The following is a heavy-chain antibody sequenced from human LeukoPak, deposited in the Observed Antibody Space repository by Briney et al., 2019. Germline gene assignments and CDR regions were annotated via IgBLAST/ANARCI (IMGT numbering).Heavy chain of an antibody. CDR1: GFTFSSYS. J-gene: IGHJ4*02. D-gene: IGHD5-12*01. Sequence: GGSLRLSCAVSGFTFSSYSMNWVRQAPGKGLEWVSSISTSSSYIYYADSVKGRFTISRDNAKKSLYLQMNSLRAEDTAVYYCAKGKFYSGNGAFDYWGQGTLVTVSS. CDR3: AKGKFYSGNGAFDY. V-gene: IGHV3-21*01. CDR2: ISTSSSYI.